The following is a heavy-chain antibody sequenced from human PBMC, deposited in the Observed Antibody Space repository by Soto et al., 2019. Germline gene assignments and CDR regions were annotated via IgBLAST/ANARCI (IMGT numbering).Heavy chain of an antibody. Sequence: GASVKVSCKASGYTFTGYYMHWVRQAPGQGLEWMGWINPNSGGTNYAQKFQGRVTMTRDTSISTAYMELSRLRSDDTAVYYCAISTISRHDWFDPWGQGXLVTVSS. D-gene: IGHD3-3*01. J-gene: IGHJ5*02. CDR2: INPNSGGT. CDR1: GYTFTGYY. V-gene: IGHV1-2*02. CDR3: AISTISRHDWFDP.